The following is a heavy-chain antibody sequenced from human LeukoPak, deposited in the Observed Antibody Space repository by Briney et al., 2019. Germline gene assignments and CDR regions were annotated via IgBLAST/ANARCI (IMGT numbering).Heavy chain of an antibody. CDR3: AGTGIAAAGTIDY. V-gene: IGHV4-31*03. D-gene: IGHD6-13*01. Sequence: PSETLSLTCTVSGGSISSGGYYWGWIRQHPGKGLERIGYIYYSGRTYYNPSLKSRVTISVDTSKNQFSLKLSSVTAADTAVYYCAGTGIAAAGTIDYWGQGTLVTVSS. J-gene: IGHJ4*02. CDR1: GGSISSGGYY. CDR2: IYYSGRT.